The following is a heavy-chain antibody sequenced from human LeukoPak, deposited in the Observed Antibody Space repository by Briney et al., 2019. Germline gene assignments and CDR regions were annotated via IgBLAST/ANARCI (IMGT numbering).Heavy chain of an antibody. J-gene: IGHJ4*02. CDR1: RFTFSSYA. CDR2: ISGSGGST. D-gene: IGHD3-10*01. V-gene: IGHV3-23*01. Sequence: GGSLRLSCAASRFTFSSYAMSWVRQAPGKGLEWVSAISGSGGSTYYADSVKGRFTISRDNSKNTLYLQMNSLRAEDTAVYYCATTVRGVSLFDYWGQGTLVTVSS. CDR3: ATTVRGVSLFDY.